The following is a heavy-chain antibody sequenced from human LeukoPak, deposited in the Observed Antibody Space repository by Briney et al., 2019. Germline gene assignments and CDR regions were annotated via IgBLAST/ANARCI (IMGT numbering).Heavy chain of an antibody. D-gene: IGHD3-10*01. Sequence: PGGSLRLSCAASGFTFNIYAMHWVRQAPGKGLEWVAVISYDGSNKYYADSVKGRFTISRDNSKNTLYLQMNSLRAEDTAVYYCAIPAVWFGELGVDYWGQGTLVTVSS. CDR3: AIPAVWFGELGVDY. CDR2: ISYDGSNK. CDR1: GFTFNIYA. V-gene: IGHV3-30*04. J-gene: IGHJ4*02.